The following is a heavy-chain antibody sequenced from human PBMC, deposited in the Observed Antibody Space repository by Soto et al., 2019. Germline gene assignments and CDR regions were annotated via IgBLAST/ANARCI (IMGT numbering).Heavy chain of an antibody. CDR3: ARDQAYYYGSGSYYPLGY. J-gene: IGHJ4*02. Sequence: PGGSLRLSCAASGFTFSSYGMHWVRQAPGKGLEWVAVIWYDGSNKYYADSVKGRFTISRDNSKNTLYLQMNSLRAEDTAVYYCARDQAYYYGSGSYYPLGYWGQGTLVTVSS. CDR2: IWYDGSNK. CDR1: GFTFSSYG. D-gene: IGHD3-10*01. V-gene: IGHV3-33*01.